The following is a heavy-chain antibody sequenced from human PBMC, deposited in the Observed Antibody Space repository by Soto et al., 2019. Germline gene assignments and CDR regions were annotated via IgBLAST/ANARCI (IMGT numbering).Heavy chain of an antibody. Sequence: GECLRNTGRSSGDSFTRYWIGWVRQLPGKGLEWMGIIYPGDSDTRYSPSFQGQATISADKSISTAYLQWSSLKASDTAMYYCARLDSSSWKYFDYWGQGTLVTVSS. J-gene: IGHJ4*02. CDR2: IYPGDSDT. D-gene: IGHD6-13*01. V-gene: IGHV5-51*01. CDR1: GDSFTRYW. CDR3: ARLDSSSWKYFDY.